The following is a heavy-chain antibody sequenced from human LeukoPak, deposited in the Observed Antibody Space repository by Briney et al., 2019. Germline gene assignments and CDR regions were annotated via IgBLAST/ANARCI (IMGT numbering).Heavy chain of an antibody. Sequence: GGSLRLSCAASGFTFSSYAMHWVRQSPGKGPEWVSSINSGGSNTYHADSVKGRFTISRDNSRNTLYLQMNSLRAEDTAAYYCARLISSATSHWGQGTLVIVSS. V-gene: IGHV3-23*01. CDR3: ARLISSATSH. J-gene: IGHJ4*02. CDR1: GFTFSSYA. D-gene: IGHD2-15*01. CDR2: INSGGSNT.